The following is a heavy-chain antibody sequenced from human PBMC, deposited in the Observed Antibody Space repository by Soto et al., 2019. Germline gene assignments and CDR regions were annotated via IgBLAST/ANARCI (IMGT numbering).Heavy chain of an antibody. V-gene: IGHV4-34*01. CDR1: GGSFSGHY. D-gene: IGHD3-10*01. J-gene: IGHJ6*02. CDR2: INHSGST. Sequence: SETLSLTCAVYGGSFSGHYWSWIRQPPGKGLEWIGEINHSGSTNYNPSLKSRVTISVDTSKNQFSLKLSSVTAADTAVYYCARARLLWFGELSNYGMDVWGQGTTVTVSS. CDR3: ARARLLWFGELSNYGMDV.